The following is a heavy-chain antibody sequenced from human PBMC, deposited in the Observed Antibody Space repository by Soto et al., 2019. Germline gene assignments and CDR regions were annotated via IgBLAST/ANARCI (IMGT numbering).Heavy chain of an antibody. CDR1: GYTFTSYG. CDR2: IIAYNGNT. CDR3: ASILAPRYCSSTSCYIGPGDDAFDI. V-gene: IGHV1-18*01. Sequence: GASVKVSCKASGYTFTSYGISWVRQAPGQGLEWMGWIIAYNGNTNYAQKLQGRVTMITDTSTSTAYMELRSLRSDDTAVYYCASILAPRYCSSTSCYIGPGDDAFDIWGQGTMVTVS. J-gene: IGHJ3*02. D-gene: IGHD2-2*02.